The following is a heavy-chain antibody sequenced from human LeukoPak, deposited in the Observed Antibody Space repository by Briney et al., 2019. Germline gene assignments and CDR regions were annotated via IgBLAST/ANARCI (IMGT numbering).Heavy chain of an antibody. Sequence: ASVKVSCKASGYTFSGSYIHWVRQAPGQGLEWMGWINPNNSATNYAQRFQGRVTMTRGTSISTAYMELSRLRSGDTAVYYCAREINVPGFDAFDIWGQGTMVTVSS. J-gene: IGHJ3*02. V-gene: IGHV1-2*02. D-gene: IGHD2-2*01. CDR1: GYTFSGSY. CDR2: INPNNSAT. CDR3: AREINVPGFDAFDI.